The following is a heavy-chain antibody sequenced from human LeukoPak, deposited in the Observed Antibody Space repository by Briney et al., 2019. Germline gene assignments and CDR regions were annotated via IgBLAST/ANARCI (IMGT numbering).Heavy chain of an antibody. CDR1: GFTFSKYW. CDR3: TKVTGFVWLFPFDS. D-gene: IGHD3-9*01. Sequence: GGSLRLSCATSGFTFSKYWMNWVRQAPGKRLEWVANIKPDGSGKYYADSVKGRFTISRDNSKNTLYLQMNSLRPEDTAVYYCTKVTGFVWLFPFDSWGQGNLVTVSS. V-gene: IGHV3-7*02. CDR2: IKPDGSGK. J-gene: IGHJ4*02.